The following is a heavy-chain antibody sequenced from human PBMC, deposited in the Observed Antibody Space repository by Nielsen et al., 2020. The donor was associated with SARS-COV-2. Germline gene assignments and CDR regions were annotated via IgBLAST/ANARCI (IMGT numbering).Heavy chain of an antibody. V-gene: IGHV1-18*01. CDR2: INTYNGIT. J-gene: IGHJ4*02. Sequence: ASVKVSCKTSGYLFLNYGFSWVQQAPGQGLEWMGWINTYNGITKYSQKFQGRVTMTTDTSTSTAYMELRGLRSDDTAVYYCARGKWELLWFGESDYWGQGTLVTVSS. CDR3: ARGKWELLWFGESDY. CDR1: GYLFLNYG. D-gene: IGHD3-10*01.